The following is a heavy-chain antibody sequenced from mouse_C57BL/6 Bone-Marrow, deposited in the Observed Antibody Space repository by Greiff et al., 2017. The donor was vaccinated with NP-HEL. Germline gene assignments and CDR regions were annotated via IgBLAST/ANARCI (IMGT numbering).Heavy chain of an antibody. D-gene: IGHD2-12*01. V-gene: IGHV1-76*01. J-gene: IGHJ4*01. CDR1: GYTFTDYY. Sequence: QVQLKESGAELVRPGASVKLSCKASGYTFTDYYINWVKQRPGQGLEWIARIYPGSGNTYYNEKFKGKATLTAEKSSSTAYMQLSSLTSEDSAVYFCARSMLLSYAMDYWGQGTSVTVSS. CDR3: ARSMLLSYAMDY. CDR2: IYPGSGNT.